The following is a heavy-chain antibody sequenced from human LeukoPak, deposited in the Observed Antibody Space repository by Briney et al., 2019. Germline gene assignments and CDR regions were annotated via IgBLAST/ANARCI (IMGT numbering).Heavy chain of an antibody. CDR1: GFTFSSYW. V-gene: IGHV3-7*01. CDR3: ARKRWSSSSEGYNWFDP. D-gene: IGHD6-6*01. CDR2: IKQDGSEK. J-gene: IGHJ5*02. Sequence: GGSLRLSCAASGFTFSSYWMSWVRQAPGKGLEWVANIKQDGSEKYYVDSVKGRFTISRDNAKNSLYLQMNSLRAVDTAVYYCARKRWSSSSEGYNWFDPWGQGTLVTVSS.